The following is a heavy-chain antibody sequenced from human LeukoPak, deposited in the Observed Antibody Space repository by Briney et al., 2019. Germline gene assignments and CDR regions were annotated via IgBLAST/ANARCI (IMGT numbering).Heavy chain of an antibody. CDR1: GDSFSSYY. CDR2: VYYSGST. Sequence: NPSETLSLTCTVSGDSFSSYYWTWIRQPPGKGLEWIGYVYYSGSTNYNPSLKSRVTISVDMSKNQFSLKLSSVTAADTAVYYCARSGPTTVTTVASVDYWGQGTLVTVSS. V-gene: IGHV4-59*08. CDR3: ARSGPTTVTTVASVDY. D-gene: IGHD4-11*01. J-gene: IGHJ4*02.